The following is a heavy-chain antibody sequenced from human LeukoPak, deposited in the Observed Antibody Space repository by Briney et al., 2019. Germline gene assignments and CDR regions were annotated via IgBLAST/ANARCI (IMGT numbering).Heavy chain of an antibody. Sequence: ASVKVSCKASGYTFTSYGISWVRQAPGQGLEWMGWISAYNGNTNYAQKLQGRVTMTTDTSTSTAYMELRSLRSDDTAVYYCARTLPGIAAAGSYYFDYWGQGTLVTVPS. J-gene: IGHJ4*02. CDR3: ARTLPGIAAAGSYYFDY. CDR1: GYTFTSYG. CDR2: ISAYNGNT. D-gene: IGHD6-13*01. V-gene: IGHV1-18*01.